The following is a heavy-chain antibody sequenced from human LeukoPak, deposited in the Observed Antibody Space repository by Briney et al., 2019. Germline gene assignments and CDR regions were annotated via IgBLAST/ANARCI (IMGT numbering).Heavy chain of an antibody. D-gene: IGHD6-19*01. Sequence: GGSLRLSCAASGFTFSKYWMLWVRQAPGTGLESVSRINTDGTVTTYADSVKGRFTVSRDNADNTMFLQMNSVRDEDTAVYYCATKQWLAPPPDSWGQGTPVTVSS. CDR1: GFTFSKYW. CDR3: ATKQWLAPPPDS. J-gene: IGHJ4*02. V-gene: IGHV3-74*01. CDR2: INTDGTVT.